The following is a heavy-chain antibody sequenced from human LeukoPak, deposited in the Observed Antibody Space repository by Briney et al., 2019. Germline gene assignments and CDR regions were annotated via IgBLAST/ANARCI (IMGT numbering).Heavy chain of an antibody. J-gene: IGHJ4*02. D-gene: IGHD3-3*01. Sequence: PSETLSLTCAVYGGSFSGYYWSWIRQPPGKGLEWIGEINHSGSTNYNPSLKSRVTISVDTSKNQFSLKLSSMTAADTAVYYCAVRGSLWSGYLRGKYYFDYWGQGTLVTVSS. CDR2: INHSGST. V-gene: IGHV4-34*01. CDR1: GGSFSGYY. CDR3: AVRGSLWSGYLRGKYYFDY.